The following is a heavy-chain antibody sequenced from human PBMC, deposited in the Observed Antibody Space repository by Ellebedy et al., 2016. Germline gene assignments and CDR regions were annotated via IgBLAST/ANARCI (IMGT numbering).Heavy chain of an antibody. Sequence: GGSLRLXXAASGFTFSHYAMSWVRQAPGEGLEWVSAIGGSDSSTYYADSVKGRFTISRDNSKNTVYLQMNSLRAEDTAVYYCAKGRPISNYPFRYYYYCYMDLWGKGTTVTVSS. J-gene: IGHJ6*03. CDR2: IGGSDSST. CDR3: AKGRPISNYPFRYYYYCYMDL. V-gene: IGHV3-23*01. D-gene: IGHD4-11*01. CDR1: GFTFSHYA.